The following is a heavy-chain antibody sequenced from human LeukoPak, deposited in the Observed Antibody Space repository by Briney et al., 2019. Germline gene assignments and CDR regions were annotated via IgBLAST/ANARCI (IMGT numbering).Heavy chain of an antibody. D-gene: IGHD3-3*01. CDR1: AFTFSDYY. CDR3: AQAEYDFWSGPVDY. V-gene: IGHV3-11*01. J-gene: IGHJ4*02. Sequence: GGSLRLSCAGSAFTFSDYYMSWIRQAPGKGLEWVSYISSSGSTIYYADSVKGRFTISRDNAKNSLYLQMNSLRAEDTAVYYCAQAEYDFWSGPVDYWGQGTLVTVSS. CDR2: ISSSGSTI.